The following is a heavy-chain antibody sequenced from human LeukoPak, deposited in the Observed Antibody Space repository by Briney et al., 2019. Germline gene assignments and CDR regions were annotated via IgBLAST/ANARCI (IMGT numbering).Heavy chain of an antibody. CDR2: INPNSGGT. Sequence: ASVKVSCKASGYTFTGYYMHWVRQAPGQGLEWMGWINPNSGGTNYAQKFQGRVTMTRDTSISTAYMELSRLRSDDTAVYYCARNAMIRANYYMDVWGKGTTVTVSS. V-gene: IGHV1-2*02. CDR3: ARNAMIRANYYMDV. D-gene: IGHD3-22*01. CDR1: GYTFTGYY. J-gene: IGHJ6*03.